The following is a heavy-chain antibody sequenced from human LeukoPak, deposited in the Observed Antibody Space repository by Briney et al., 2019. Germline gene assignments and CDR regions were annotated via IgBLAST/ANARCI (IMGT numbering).Heavy chain of an antibody. Sequence: SETLSLTCTVSGGSISSYYWSWIRQPPGKGLEWIGYIYYSGSTNYNPSLKSRVTISVDTSKNQFSLNLSSVTAADTAVYYCARDQGYGMDVWGQGATVTVSS. J-gene: IGHJ6*02. CDR3: ARDQGYGMDV. V-gene: IGHV4-59*01. CDR1: GGSISSYY. CDR2: IYYSGST.